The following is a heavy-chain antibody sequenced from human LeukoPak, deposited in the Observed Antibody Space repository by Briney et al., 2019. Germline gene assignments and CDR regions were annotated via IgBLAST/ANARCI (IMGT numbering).Heavy chain of an antibody. D-gene: IGHD5-18*01. Sequence: PSETLSLTCTVSGGSISSYYWSWIRQPPGKGLEWIGYIYYTGTTNYTPSLKSRVSISVDTSKKQFSLQLSSVTAADTAVYYCARASGYNYGSVQIGYWGQGTLVTVSS. CDR2: IYYTGTT. V-gene: IGHV4-59*01. CDR3: ARASGYNYGSVQIGY. CDR1: GGSISSYY. J-gene: IGHJ4*02.